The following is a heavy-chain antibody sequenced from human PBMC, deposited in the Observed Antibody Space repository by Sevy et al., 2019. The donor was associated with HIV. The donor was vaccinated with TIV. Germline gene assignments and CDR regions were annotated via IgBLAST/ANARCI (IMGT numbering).Heavy chain of an antibody. J-gene: IGHJ5*02. CDR1: GYTFTGYY. CDR2: INPNSGGT. Sequence: ASVKVSCKASGYTFTGYYMHWVRQAPGQGLEWMGWINPNSGGTNYAQKFQGRVTMTRDTSISTAYMKLSRLRSDDTAVYYCARGNEGYCSSTSCPNWFDPWGQGTLVTVSS. V-gene: IGHV1-2*02. CDR3: ARGNEGYCSSTSCPNWFDP. D-gene: IGHD2-2*01.